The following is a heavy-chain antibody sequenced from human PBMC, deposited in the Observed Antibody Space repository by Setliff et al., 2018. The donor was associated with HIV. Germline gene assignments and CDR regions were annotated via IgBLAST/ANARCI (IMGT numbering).Heavy chain of an antibody. CDR3: ARKAADVSGGGMDV. J-gene: IGHJ6*02. V-gene: IGHV4-59*11. CDR2: IHPSGET. CDR1: GGSISSHY. Sequence: PSETLSLTCTVSGGSISSHYWSWIRQPPGKNPEYIGYIHPSGETYYSPSLMSRLTISLDTANNRFSLRLTSATAADTAIYYCARKAADVSGGGMDVRGQETTVTVSS. D-gene: IGHD2-15*01.